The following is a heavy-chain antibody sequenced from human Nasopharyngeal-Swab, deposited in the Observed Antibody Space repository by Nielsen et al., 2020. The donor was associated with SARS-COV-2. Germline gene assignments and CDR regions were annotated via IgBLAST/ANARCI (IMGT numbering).Heavy chain of an antibody. V-gene: IGHV4-31*02. D-gene: IGHD6-6*01. CDR3: ARGGAARPGFDY. CDR2: IYYSGST. Sequence: IRQPPGKGLEWIGYIYYSGSTYYNPSLKSRVTISVDTSKNQFSLKPSSVTAADTAVYYCARGGAARPGFDYWGQGTLVTVSS. J-gene: IGHJ4*02.